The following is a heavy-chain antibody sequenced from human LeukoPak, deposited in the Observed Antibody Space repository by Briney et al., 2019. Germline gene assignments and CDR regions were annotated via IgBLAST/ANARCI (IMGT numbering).Heavy chain of an antibody. CDR2: ISGTGEST. CDR1: GFTFSSYA. CDR3: AKVPSLYYDTPGRGWFDP. V-gene: IGHV3-23*01. J-gene: IGHJ5*02. Sequence: PGGSLRLSCAASGFTFSSYAMNWVRQAPGKGLEWVSGISGTGESTYYAGSVKGRFTISRDNSKNTLYLRMNSLRAEDTALYYCAKVPSLYYDTPGRGWFDPWGQGTLVTVSS. D-gene: IGHD3-16*01.